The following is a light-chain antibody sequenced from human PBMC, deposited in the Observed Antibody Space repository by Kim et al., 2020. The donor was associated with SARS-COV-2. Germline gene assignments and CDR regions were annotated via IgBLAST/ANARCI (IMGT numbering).Light chain of an antibody. Sequence: LSPGETATLSCRASQSVTSNFFAWYLQSPGPAPLLLYGGSTSGATSTPSWCGSGCAGAFFPLTISMLSPDYVVDYCRQHNSWPPYTFGQGTKLEI. J-gene: IGKJ2*01. CDR1: QSVTSNF. V-gene: IGKV3-20*01. CDR2: GST. CDR3: RQHNSWPPYT.